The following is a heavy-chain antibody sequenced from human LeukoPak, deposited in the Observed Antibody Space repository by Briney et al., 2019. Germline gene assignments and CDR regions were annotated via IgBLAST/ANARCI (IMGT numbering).Heavy chain of an antibody. CDR3: ARNQYSSSSGYYYYMDV. J-gene: IGHJ6*03. V-gene: IGHV1-2*02. D-gene: IGHD6-6*01. Sequence: WASVTVSCKASGYTFTGYYMHWVRQAPGQGLEWMGWINPNSGGTNYAQKFQGRVTMTRDTSISTAYMELSSLRSEDTAVYYCARNQYSSSSGYYYYMDVWGKGTTVTVSS. CDR2: INPNSGGT. CDR1: GYTFTGYY.